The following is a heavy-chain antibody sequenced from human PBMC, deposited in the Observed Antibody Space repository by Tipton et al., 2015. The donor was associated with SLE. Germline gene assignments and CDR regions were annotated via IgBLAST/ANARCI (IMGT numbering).Heavy chain of an antibody. J-gene: IGHJ5*02. CDR3: ARDLQKNWIDP. V-gene: IGHV4-61*02. CDR2: IHITGGA. CDR1: GVSVTNGRYY. Sequence: TLSLTCAVSGVSVTNGRYYWSWIRQPAGKGLEWIGRIHITGGAKYNPSLKSRVTISVDTSNNQFSLMLTSVTAADTAVYFCARDLQKNWIDPWGQGTVVTVSS. D-gene: IGHD4-11*01.